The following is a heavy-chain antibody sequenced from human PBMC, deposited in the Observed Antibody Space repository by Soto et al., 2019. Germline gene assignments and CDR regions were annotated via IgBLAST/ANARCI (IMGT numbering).Heavy chain of an antibody. J-gene: IGHJ6*02. CDR2: INHSGST. CDR1: GWSFSGYY. V-gene: IGHV4-34*01. Sequence: SETLPLTCAVYGWSFSGYYWSWIRQPPGKGLEWIGEINHSGSTNYNPSLKSRVTISVDTSKNQFSLKLSSVTAADTAVYYCARHRRVVDCSSTSCPDYGMDVWGQGTSVIVS. CDR3: ARHRRVVDCSSTSCPDYGMDV. D-gene: IGHD2-2*01.